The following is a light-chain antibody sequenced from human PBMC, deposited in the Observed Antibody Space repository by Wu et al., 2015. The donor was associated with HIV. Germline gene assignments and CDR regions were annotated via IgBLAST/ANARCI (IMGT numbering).Light chain of an antibody. CDR2: GSF. Sequence: EVVMTQSPATLSVSPGERATLSCRTSQSVSNSLAWYQHKPGQGPRLLIYGSFTRASGTPARFSGSGSGTDFTLTISRLEPEDFAVYYCQQYGSSPRYSFGQGTKLEIK. CDR1: QSVSNS. J-gene: IGKJ2*03. V-gene: IGKV3-20*01. CDR3: QQYGSSPRYS.